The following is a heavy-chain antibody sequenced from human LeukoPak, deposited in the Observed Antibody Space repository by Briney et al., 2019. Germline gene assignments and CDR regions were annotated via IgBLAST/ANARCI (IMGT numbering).Heavy chain of an antibody. CDR3: ARGQWLGRGRYFDL. D-gene: IGHD6-19*01. J-gene: IGHJ2*01. V-gene: IGHV4-34*01. CDR2: INHSGST. Sequence: SETLSLTCAVYGGSFSGYYWSWIRQPPGKGGEWIGEINHSGSTNYTPSLKCRVTISVDTSKNQFSLKLSSVTAADTAVYYCARGQWLGRGRYFDLWGRGTLVAVSS. CDR1: GGSFSGYY.